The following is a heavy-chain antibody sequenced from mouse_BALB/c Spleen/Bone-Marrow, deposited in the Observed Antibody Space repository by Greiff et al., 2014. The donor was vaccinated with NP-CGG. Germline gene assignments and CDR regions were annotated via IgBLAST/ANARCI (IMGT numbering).Heavy chain of an antibody. CDR1: GFTFTDYY. CDR2: IRNKANGYTT. Sequence: EVQLVESGGGLVQPGGSLRLSCATSGFTFTDYYMSWVRQPPGKALEWLGFIRNKANGYTTEYSASVKGRFTISRDNSPSILYLQMNTLRAEDSATYYCARDDYRYDGWYFDVWGAGTTVTVSS. J-gene: IGHJ1*01. V-gene: IGHV7-3*02. CDR3: ARDDYRYDGWYFDV. D-gene: IGHD2-14*01.